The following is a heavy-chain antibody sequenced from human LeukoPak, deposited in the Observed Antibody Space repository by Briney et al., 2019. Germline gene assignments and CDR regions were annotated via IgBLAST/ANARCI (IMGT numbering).Heavy chain of an antibody. D-gene: IGHD3-9*01. CDR3: ARAPVRYFDWLPRS. CDR2: ISSSSSYI. CDR1: GFTFSSYS. V-gene: IGHV3-21*01. Sequence: PGRSLRLSCAASGFTFSSYSMNWVRQAPGKGLEWVSSISSSSSYIYYADSVKGRFTISRDNAKNSLYLQMNSLRAEDTAVYYCARAPVRYFDWLPRSWGQGTLVTVSS. J-gene: IGHJ4*02.